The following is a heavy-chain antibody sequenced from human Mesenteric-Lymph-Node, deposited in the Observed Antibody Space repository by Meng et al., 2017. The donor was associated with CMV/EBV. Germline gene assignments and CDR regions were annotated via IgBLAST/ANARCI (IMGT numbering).Heavy chain of an antibody. V-gene: IGHV3-23*01. CDR3: AKDLGTCISTSCYWDY. Sequence: LSLTCAASGFTFSSYSMNWVRQAPGKGLEWVSGISGSGGSTFYADSVQGRFTISRDNSKNTLYLQINSLRAEDTAVYYCAKDLGTCISTSCYWDYWGQGTLVTVSS. CDR2: ISGSGGST. J-gene: IGHJ4*02. CDR1: GFTFSSYS. D-gene: IGHD2-2*01.